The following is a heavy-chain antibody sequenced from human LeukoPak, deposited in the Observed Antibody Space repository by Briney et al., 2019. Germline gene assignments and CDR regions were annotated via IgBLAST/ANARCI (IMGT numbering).Heavy chain of an antibody. CDR2: INSDGSEG. Sequence: GGSLRLSCAVSGFTFSGFWMSWSRQAPGKGLEWVASINSDGSEGYYADVVKGRFTISRDNAKNSLYLQINSLRAEDTAVYYCAKDRRGDSRPFDYWGQGTLVTVSS. D-gene: IGHD3-22*01. J-gene: IGHJ4*02. CDR3: AKDRRGDSRPFDY. CDR1: GFTFSGFW. V-gene: IGHV3-7*03.